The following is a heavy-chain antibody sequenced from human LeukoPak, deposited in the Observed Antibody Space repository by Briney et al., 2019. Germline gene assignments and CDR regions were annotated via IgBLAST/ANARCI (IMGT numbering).Heavy chain of an antibody. D-gene: IGHD6-13*01. J-gene: IGHJ2*01. CDR3: ARVLGIEGGCNWFWYFDL. CDR2: IYKGGNT. Sequence: GGSLRLSCAASGITVSSNYMTWVRQAPRKGLEWVSVIYKGGNTYYTDSVKGRFTISRDNSKNTLYLQMNSLRDEDAAVYYWARVLGIEGGCNWFWYFDLWGRGHLLPVFS. CDR1: GITVSSNY. V-gene: IGHV3-66*01.